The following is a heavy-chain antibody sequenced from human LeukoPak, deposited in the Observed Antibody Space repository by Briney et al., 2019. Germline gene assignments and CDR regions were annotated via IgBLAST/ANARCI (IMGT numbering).Heavy chain of an antibody. CDR1: GYSFTSYW. Sequence: GESLKISCKGSGYSFTSYWIGWVRQMPGKGLEWMGIIYPGDSDTRYSPSFQGQVTISADKSISTAYLQWSSLKASDTAMYYCARHLGGNYYYYYGMDVWGQGTTVTVSS. D-gene: IGHD6-25*01. V-gene: IGHV5-51*01. CDR3: ARHLGGNYYYYYGMDV. CDR2: IYPGDSDT. J-gene: IGHJ6*02.